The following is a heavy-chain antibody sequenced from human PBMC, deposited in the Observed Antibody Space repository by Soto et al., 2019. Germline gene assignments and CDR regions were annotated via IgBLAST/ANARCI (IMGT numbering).Heavy chain of an antibody. Sequence: QVQLQESGPVLVKPSQTLSLTCTVSGGSISSGDYYWSWIRQPPGKGLEWIGYIYYSGSTYYNPSLKSRVTISVDTSKNQFSLKLSSVTAADTAVYYCARVGGWELLPDYFDYWGQGTLVTVSS. CDR2: IYYSGST. D-gene: IGHD1-26*01. V-gene: IGHV4-30-4*01. CDR3: ARVGGWELLPDYFDY. CDR1: GGSISSGDYY. J-gene: IGHJ4*02.